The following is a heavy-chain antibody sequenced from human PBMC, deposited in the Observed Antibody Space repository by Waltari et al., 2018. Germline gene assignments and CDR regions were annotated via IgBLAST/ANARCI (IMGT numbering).Heavy chain of an antibody. CDR2: IIPIFGTA. Sequence: QVQLVQSGAEVKKPGSSVKVSCKASGGTFSSYAISWVRRAPGQGLDGMGGIIPIFGTANYAQKFQGRVTITADESTSTAYMELSSLRSEDTAVYYCARGDSSSWVDYYYGMDVWGQGTTVTVSS. CDR1: GGTFSSYA. CDR3: ARGDSSSWVDYYYGMDV. V-gene: IGHV1-69*01. D-gene: IGHD6-6*01. J-gene: IGHJ6*02.